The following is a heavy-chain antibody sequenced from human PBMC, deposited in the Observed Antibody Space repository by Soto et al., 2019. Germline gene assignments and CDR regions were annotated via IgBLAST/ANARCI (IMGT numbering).Heavy chain of an antibody. D-gene: IGHD3-22*01. CDR1: GFTFSSYG. J-gene: IGHJ4*02. V-gene: IGHV3-30*18. CDR3: AKVWDNSSGYYHGDY. Sequence: QVQLVESGGGVVQPGRSLRLSCAASGFTFSSYGMHWVRQAPGKGLEWVAVISYDGSNKYYADSVKGRFTISRDNSKNTLYLQMNSLRAEDTAVYYCAKVWDNSSGYYHGDYWGQGTLVTVSS. CDR2: ISYDGSNK.